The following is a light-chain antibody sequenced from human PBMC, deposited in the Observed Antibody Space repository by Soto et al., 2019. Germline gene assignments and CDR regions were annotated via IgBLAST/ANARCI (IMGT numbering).Light chain of an antibody. CDR3: QQYGSSPPP. Sequence: EIVLTQSPGTLSLSPGERATLSCRASQNVYNNYLAWYQQKPGQAPRLLINGASSRATGIPDRFSGSGSGTDFTLTISRLEPEDVAVYYCQQYGSSPPPFGGGTKVPIQ. CDR2: GAS. J-gene: IGKJ4*01. CDR1: QNVYNNY. V-gene: IGKV3-20*01.